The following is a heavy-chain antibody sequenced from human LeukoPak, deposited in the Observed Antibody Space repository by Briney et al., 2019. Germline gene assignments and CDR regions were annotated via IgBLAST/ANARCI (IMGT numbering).Heavy chain of an antibody. Sequence: SETLSLTCAVYGGSFSGYYWSWIRQPPGKGLEWIGEINHSGSTNYNPSLKSRVTISVDTSKNQFSLKLSSVTAADTAVYYCGRGHRLRFLEWLLSPLDYWGQGTLVTVSS. D-gene: IGHD3-3*01. V-gene: IGHV4-34*01. CDR1: GGSFSGYY. CDR3: GRGHRLRFLEWLLSPLDY. J-gene: IGHJ4*02. CDR2: INHSGST.